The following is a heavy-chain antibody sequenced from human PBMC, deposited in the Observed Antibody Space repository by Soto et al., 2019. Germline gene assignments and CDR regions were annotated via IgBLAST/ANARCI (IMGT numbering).Heavy chain of an antibody. CDR3: ARGLDYGDYPDY. J-gene: IGHJ4*02. V-gene: IGHV3-21*01. CDR1: GFTFSSYS. Sequence: PGGSLRLSCAASGFTFSSYSMNWVRQAPGKGLEWVSSISSSSSYIYYADSVKGRFTISRDNAKNSLYLQMNSLRAEDTAVYYCARGLDYGDYPDYWGQGTLVTVSS. CDR2: ISSSSSYI. D-gene: IGHD4-17*01.